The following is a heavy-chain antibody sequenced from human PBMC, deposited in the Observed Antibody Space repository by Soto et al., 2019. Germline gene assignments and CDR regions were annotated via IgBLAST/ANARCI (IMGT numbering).Heavy chain of an antibody. V-gene: IGHV4-4*07. D-gene: IGHD3-3*01. CDR2: IYTSGST. CDR3: ARDRGTIFGVVMEYYYYGMDV. Sequence: SETLSLTCTVSGGSISSYYWSWIRQPAGKGLEWIGRIYTSGSTNYNPSLKSRVTMSVDTSKNQFSLKLSSVTAADTAMYYCARDRGTIFGVVMEYYYYGMDVWGQGTTVTVSS. J-gene: IGHJ6*02. CDR1: GGSISSYY.